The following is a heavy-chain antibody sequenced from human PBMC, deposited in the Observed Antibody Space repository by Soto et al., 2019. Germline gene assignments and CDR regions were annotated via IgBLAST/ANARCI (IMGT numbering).Heavy chain of an antibody. CDR2: VKQDGGEK. D-gene: IGHD3-10*01. J-gene: IGHJ4*02. V-gene: IGHV3-7*01. CDR3: ASVGGWSFDH. CDR1: GFNFNQYW. Sequence: EAQLVESGGGLVQPGGSLRLSCSASGFNFNQYWMSWVRQAPGKGLEWVANVKQDGGEKNYVDSVRGRFTISRDNTKNSLYLQMDSLRVEDTALYYCASVGGWSFDHWGQGTLVTVSS.